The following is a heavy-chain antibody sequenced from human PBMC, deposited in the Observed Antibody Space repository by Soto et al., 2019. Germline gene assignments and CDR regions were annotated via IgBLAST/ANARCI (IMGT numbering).Heavy chain of an antibody. J-gene: IGHJ4*02. CDR3: SSMELSTSRYKS. V-gene: IGHV1-69*06. Sequence: QVHLVQSGAEVKKPGSSVKVSCKASGGTFSSYAITWVRQAPGQGLEWMGGIIPIFNTANYAQKFQGRVTITADRSTTTAYMELSSLRSEDAAVYYCSSMELSTSRYKSWCQGTLVTVSS. D-gene: IGHD2-2*02. CDR2: IIPIFNTA. CDR1: GGTFSSYA.